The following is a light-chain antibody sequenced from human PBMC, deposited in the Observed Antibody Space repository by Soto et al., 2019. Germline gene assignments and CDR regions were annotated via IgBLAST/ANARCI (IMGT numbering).Light chain of an antibody. CDR2: AAS. CDR3: QQDYRYPLT. Sequence: AIQMTQSPSSLSASVGDSVTITCRASQGISDDLGWYQQKPGKAPKVLIYAASSLERGFPSRFSDSGSGTDFTLTISSLQPEDSATYYCQQDYRYPLTFGGGTKVEIK. J-gene: IGKJ4*01. CDR1: QGISDD. V-gene: IGKV1-6*01.